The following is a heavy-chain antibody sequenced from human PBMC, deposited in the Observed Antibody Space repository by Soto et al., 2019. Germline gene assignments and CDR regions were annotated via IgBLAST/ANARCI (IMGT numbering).Heavy chain of an antibody. Sequence: PSQTLSLTCAISGDSVSGNRAAWNWIRQSPSRGLEWLGRTYYRSKWYNDYAVSVKSRITINPDTSKNQFSLQLNSVTPEDTAVYYCARSRKYYYDSSGYHPNDAFYIWGQGTMVPVSS. CDR2: TYYRSKWYN. CDR3: ARSRKYYYDSSGYHPNDAFYI. CDR1: GDSVSGNRAA. J-gene: IGHJ3*02. V-gene: IGHV6-1*01. D-gene: IGHD3-22*01.